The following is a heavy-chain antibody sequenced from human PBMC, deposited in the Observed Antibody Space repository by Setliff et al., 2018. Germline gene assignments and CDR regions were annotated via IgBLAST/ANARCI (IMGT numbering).Heavy chain of an antibody. D-gene: IGHD3-9*01. V-gene: IGHV3-23*05. J-gene: IGHJ4*02. Sequence: GESLKISCVASGFTFGAYTLTWVRQAPGKGLEFVSGVDQGANTYYGDSVKGRFTISRDNSQNTVYLQMTNLRVEDTAIYYCATWDGKYSRYWGQGTLVTVS. CDR2: VDQGANT. CDR1: GFTFGAYT. CDR3: ATWDGKYSRY.